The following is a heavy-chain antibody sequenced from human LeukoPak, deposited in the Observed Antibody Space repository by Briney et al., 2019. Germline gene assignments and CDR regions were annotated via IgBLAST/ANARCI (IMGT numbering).Heavy chain of an antibody. J-gene: IGHJ5*02. Sequence: PGGSLRLSCAASGFTFSSHGMHWVRQAPGKGLEWVSVIWYDGRNSYYADSVKGRFTISRDNSKNTLYLQMNSLRAEDTAVYYCARDVHGSGKNWFDPWGQGTLVTVSS. V-gene: IGHV3-33*01. CDR2: IWYDGRNS. CDR1: GFTFSSHG. CDR3: ARDVHGSGKNWFDP. D-gene: IGHD3-10*01.